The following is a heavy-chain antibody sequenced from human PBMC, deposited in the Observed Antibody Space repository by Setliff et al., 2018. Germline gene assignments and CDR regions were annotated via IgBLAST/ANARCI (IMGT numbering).Heavy chain of an antibody. CDR2: IYTSGST. V-gene: IGHV4-61*09. CDR1: GGSISSSSYY. CDR3: ASYRQDVNY. D-gene: IGHD4-4*01. J-gene: IGHJ4*02. Sequence: PSETLSLTCTVSGGSISSSSYYWSWIRQPAGKGLEWIGHIYTSGSTNCNPSLKSRVTISVDTSKNQFSLKLSSVTAADTAVYYCASYRQDVNYWGQGTLVTVSS.